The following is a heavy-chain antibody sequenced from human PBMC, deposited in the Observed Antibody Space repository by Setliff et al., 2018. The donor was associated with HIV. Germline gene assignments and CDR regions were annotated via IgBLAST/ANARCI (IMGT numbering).Heavy chain of an antibody. CDR2: INPNSGGT. D-gene: IGHD1-26*01. CDR3: ARAPSPPSYPYYGMDV. CDR1: GYTFTGYY. Sequence: ASVKVSCKAAGYTFTGYYMHWVRQAPGQGLEWMGWINPNSGGTNYAQKFQGWVTMTSDTSISTAYMELSRLRSDDTAVYYCARAPSPPSYPYYGMDVWGQGTTVTVSS. J-gene: IGHJ6*02. V-gene: IGHV1-2*04.